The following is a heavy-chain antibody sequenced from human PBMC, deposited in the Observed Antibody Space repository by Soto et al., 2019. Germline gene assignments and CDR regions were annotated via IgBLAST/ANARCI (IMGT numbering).Heavy chain of an antibody. D-gene: IGHD6-13*01. Sequence: EVQLVESGGGLVQPGRSLSLSCAASGFTFDDYAMHWVRQAPGKGLEWVSGISWNSGSIGYADSVKGRFTISRDNAKNSLDLQMNSLRAEDTALYYCAKDIGIAAAGTGAFDIWGQGTMVTVSS. CDR3: AKDIGIAAAGTGAFDI. CDR2: ISWNSGSI. J-gene: IGHJ3*02. CDR1: GFTFDDYA. V-gene: IGHV3-9*01.